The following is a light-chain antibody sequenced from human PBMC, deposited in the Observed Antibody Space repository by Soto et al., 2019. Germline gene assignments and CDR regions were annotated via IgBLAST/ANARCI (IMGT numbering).Light chain of an antibody. CDR1: QSVSSD. V-gene: IGKV3-15*01. CDR2: HAS. J-gene: IGKJ1*01. CDR3: QQYSHWPRT. Sequence: EIVLTQSPAALSVSPGERVTLSCRASQSVSSDLAWYQQKPGQSPRLLIYHASARATGVPARISGSGSGTEFTLTISSLQSEDFAVYYCQQYSHWPRTFGQGPRVEVK.